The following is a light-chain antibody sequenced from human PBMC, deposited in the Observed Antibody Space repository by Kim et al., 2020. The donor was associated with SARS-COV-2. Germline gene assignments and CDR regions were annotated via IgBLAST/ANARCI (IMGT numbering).Light chain of an antibody. CDR1: SLRNYY. Sequence: SSELTQDPAVSVALGQTVRPTCQGDSLRNYYATWYQQRPGQAPILVLFGKYNRPSGIPDRFSGSGSGNTASLTITGAQAEDEADYYCNSRDSSGDHVIFG. J-gene: IGLJ2*01. CDR3: NSRDSSGDHVI. CDR2: GKY. V-gene: IGLV3-19*01.